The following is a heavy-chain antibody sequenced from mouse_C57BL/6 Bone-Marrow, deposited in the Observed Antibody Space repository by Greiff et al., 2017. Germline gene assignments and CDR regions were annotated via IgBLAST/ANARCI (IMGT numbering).Heavy chain of an antibody. CDR2: IRNKANNHAT. CDR1: GFTFSDAW. V-gene: IGHV6-6*01. CDR3: TGDYGSSGDYFDY. J-gene: IGHJ2*01. D-gene: IGHD1-1*01. Sequence: EVQLVESGGGLVQPGGSMKLSCAASGFTFSDAWMDWVRQSPEKGLEWVAEIRNKANNHATYYAESVKGRFTISRDDSKSSVYLQMNSLRAEDTGIYYCTGDYGSSGDYFDYWGQGTTLPVSS.